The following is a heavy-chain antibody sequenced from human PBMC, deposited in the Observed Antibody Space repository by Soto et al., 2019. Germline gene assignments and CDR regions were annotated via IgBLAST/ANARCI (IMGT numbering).Heavy chain of an antibody. V-gene: IGHV4-39*01. Sequence: PSETLSLTCTVSSDSMSSSNYFCGWIRQPPGKGLEWIGTIFYSGSTYYNPSLKSRVTISVDTSKNQFSLRLISVTAADTALYYCARRYGWLYFDYWGQGSLVTVSS. J-gene: IGHJ4*02. CDR2: IFYSGST. CDR1: SDSMSSSNYF. D-gene: IGHD6-19*01. CDR3: ARRYGWLYFDY.